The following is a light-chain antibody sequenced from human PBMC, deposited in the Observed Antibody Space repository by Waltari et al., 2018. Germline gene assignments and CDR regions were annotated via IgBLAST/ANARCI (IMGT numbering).Light chain of an antibody. V-gene: IGLV2-14*01. J-gene: IGLJ3*02. CDR2: EVN. Sequence: QSALTQPASVSGSPGQSITLSCPGTRSDVGGYNYVSWYQHLPGTAPKVMIYEVNNRPSGVSNRFSGSKSGNTASLTISGLQAEDEADYYCTSPTSSRTWVFGGGTKLTVL. CDR1: RSDVGGYNY. CDR3: TSPTSSRTWV.